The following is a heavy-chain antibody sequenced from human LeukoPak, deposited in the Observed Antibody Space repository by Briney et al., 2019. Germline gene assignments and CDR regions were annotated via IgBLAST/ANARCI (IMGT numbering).Heavy chain of an antibody. CDR2: IKWNGGST. D-gene: IGHD3-22*01. V-gene: IGHV3-20*04. J-gene: IGHJ4*02. Sequence: GGSLRLSCAASGFTFDDYGMSWVRQAPGKGLERVSSIKWNGGSTGYADSVKGRFTISRDNAKNSLYLQMNSLRAEDTALYYCAREWDFNDNSGYYYPTVWDFWGQGTLVTVYS. CDR1: GFTFDDYG. CDR3: AREWDFNDNSGYYYPTVWDF.